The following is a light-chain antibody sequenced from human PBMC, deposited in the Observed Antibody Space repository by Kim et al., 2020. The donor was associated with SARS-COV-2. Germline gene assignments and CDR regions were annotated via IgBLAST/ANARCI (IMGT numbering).Light chain of an antibody. J-gene: IGKJ1*01. CDR1: QSISNR. V-gene: IGKV1-39*01. CDR2: ATS. Sequence: SASVGDRVTISCRASQSISNRLNWYQQKPGKAPKLLIYATSSLQSGVPSRFSGSGSGTDFTLTISSLQPEDFATYYCQQSYTTWTFGQGTKVDIK. CDR3: QQSYTTWT.